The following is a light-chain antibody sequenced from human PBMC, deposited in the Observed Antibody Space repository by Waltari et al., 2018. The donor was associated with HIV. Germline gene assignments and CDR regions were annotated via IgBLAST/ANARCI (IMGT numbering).Light chain of an antibody. CDR2: ESS. CDR1: QSINTS. V-gene: IGKV3-15*01. Sequence: EIVMAQSPATLSVSPGDRATLSCRASQSINTSLAWYQQKPGQAPRLLIYESSTRATGIPARFSGGGSGAEFIFTISSLQSEDFAVYYCQQYNNWPRTFGQGTKVEIK. CDR3: QQYNNWPRT. J-gene: IGKJ1*01.